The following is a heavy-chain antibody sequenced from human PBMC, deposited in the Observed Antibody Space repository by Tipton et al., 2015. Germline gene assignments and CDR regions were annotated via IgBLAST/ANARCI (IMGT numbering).Heavy chain of an antibody. D-gene: IGHD3-3*01. CDR3: ARFLGVVTDAFDI. Sequence: TLSLTCTVSGGSVSSGSYYWSCIRQPPGKGLEWMGYISYSGITKYNPSLKSRVTISLDTSKNQFSLKLSSVTAADTAVYYCARFLGVVTDAFDIWGQGTMVTVSS. CDR1: GGSVSSGSYY. J-gene: IGHJ3*02. V-gene: IGHV4-61*01. CDR2: ISYSGIT.